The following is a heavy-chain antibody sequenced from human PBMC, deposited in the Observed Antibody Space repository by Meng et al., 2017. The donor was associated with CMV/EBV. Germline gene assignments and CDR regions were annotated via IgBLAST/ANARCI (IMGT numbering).Heavy chain of an antibody. V-gene: IGHV3-7*01. CDR3: ACGLYYYYGMDV. CDR1: GFACSSYW. CDR2: IKQDGSEK. Sequence: GGSLRPSCAASGFACSSYWMSWVRQAPGKWLEWVANIKQDGSEKYYVDSVKGRFNISRDNAKNSLYLQMNSLRAEDTAVYYCACGLYYYYGMDVWGQGTTVTVSS. D-gene: IGHD1-26*01. J-gene: IGHJ6*02.